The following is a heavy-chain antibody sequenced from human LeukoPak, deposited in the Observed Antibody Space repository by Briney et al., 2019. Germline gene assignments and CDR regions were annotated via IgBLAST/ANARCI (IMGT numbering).Heavy chain of an antibody. D-gene: IGHD4-17*01. Sequence: SETLSLTCTVSGGSISSGSYYWSWIRQPAGKGLEWIGRIYTSGSTNYNPSLKSRVTISVDTSKNQFSLKLSSVTAADTAVYYCARGPDYGDHFDYWGQETLVTVSS. CDR3: ARGPDYGDHFDY. CDR1: GGSISSGSYY. J-gene: IGHJ4*02. CDR2: IYTSGST. V-gene: IGHV4-61*02.